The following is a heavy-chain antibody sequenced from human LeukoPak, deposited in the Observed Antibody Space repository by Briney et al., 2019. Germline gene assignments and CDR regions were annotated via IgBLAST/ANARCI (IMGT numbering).Heavy chain of an antibody. V-gene: IGHV3-23*01. CDR3: AKDLATAMVPRYGDNWFDP. J-gene: IGHJ5*02. D-gene: IGHD5-18*01. CDR1: GFTFSSYA. Sequence: PGGSLRLSCAASGFTFSSYAMSWGPQAPGKGLEGVSAISGSGGSTYYADSAKGRFTISRDSSKNTLYLKMNSLRAEDTAVYYRAKDLATAMVPRYGDNWFDPWGQGTLVTVSS. CDR2: ISGSGGST.